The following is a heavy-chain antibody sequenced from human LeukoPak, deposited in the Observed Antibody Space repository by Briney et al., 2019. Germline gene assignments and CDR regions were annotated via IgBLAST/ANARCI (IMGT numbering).Heavy chain of an antibody. CDR2: ISSSSAYI. V-gene: IGHV3-21*01. J-gene: IGHJ3*02. Sequence: VGSLRLSCAASGFTFIAYSMNWVRQSPGKGLEWVSSISSSSAYIYYADSVEGRFTVSRDNAKNSLYLQMNSLRAEDTAVYYCARENFYDSSGYDAFDIWGQGTMVTVSS. CDR3: ARENFYDSSGYDAFDI. CDR1: GFTFIAYS. D-gene: IGHD3-22*01.